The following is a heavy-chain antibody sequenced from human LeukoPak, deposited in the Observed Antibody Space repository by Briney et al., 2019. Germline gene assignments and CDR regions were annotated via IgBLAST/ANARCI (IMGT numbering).Heavy chain of an antibody. CDR2: ISSSGSYI. CDR3: ARGAGTIFGEYYYYMDV. V-gene: IGHV3-21*01. J-gene: IGHJ6*03. CDR1: GVTFSDSA. D-gene: IGHD3-3*01. Sequence: GGSLRLSCAASGVTFSDSAMTWVRQVPVKGLEWVSSISSSGSYIYYADSVKGRFTISRDNAKSSLYLEMNSLSADDTAVYHCARGAGTIFGEYYYYMDVWGKGPRSPFP.